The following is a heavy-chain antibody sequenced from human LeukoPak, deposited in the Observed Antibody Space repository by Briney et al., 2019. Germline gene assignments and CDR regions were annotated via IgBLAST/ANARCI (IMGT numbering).Heavy chain of an antibody. J-gene: IGHJ3*02. D-gene: IGHD3-10*01. Sequence: PSETLSLTCTVSGGSISSSSYYWGWIRQPPGKGLEWIGSIYYSGSTYYNPSLKSRATISVDTSKHQFSLKLSSVTAAETAVYYCARQLYYGSGSYLYAFDIWGQGTMVTVSS. V-gene: IGHV4-39*01. CDR2: IYYSGST. CDR1: GGSISSSSYY. CDR3: ARQLYYGSGSYLYAFDI.